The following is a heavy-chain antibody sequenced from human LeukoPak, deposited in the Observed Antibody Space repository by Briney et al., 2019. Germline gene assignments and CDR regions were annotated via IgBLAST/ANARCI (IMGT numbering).Heavy chain of an antibody. CDR1: GYTFTGYY. J-gene: IGHJ4*02. CDR3: ARSNYYDSSGYWPFDY. D-gene: IGHD3-22*01. Sequence: APVKVSCKASGYTFTGYYMHWVRQAPGQGLEWMGWINPNSGGTNYAQKFQGRVTMTRDTSISTAYMELSRLRSDDTAVYYCARSNYYDSSGYWPFDYWGQGTLVTVSS. CDR2: INPNSGGT. V-gene: IGHV1-2*02.